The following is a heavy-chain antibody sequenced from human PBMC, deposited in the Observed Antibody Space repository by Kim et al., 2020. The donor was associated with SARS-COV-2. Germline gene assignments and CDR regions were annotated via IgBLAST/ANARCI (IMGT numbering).Heavy chain of an antibody. Sequence: SETLSLTCTVSGGSISSSSYYWGWIRQPPGKGLEWIGSIYYSGSTYYNPSLKSRVTISVDTSKNQFSLKLSSVTAADTAVYYCASATVTTLDYWGQGTLVTVSS. CDR3: ASATVTTLDY. CDR1: GGSISSSSYY. CDR2: IYYSGST. V-gene: IGHV4-39*01. J-gene: IGHJ4*02. D-gene: IGHD4-17*01.